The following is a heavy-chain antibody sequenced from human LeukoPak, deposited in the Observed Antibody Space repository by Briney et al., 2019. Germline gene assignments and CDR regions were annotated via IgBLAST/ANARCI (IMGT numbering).Heavy chain of an antibody. D-gene: IGHD1-26*01. V-gene: IGHV3-23*01. CDR3: ARDALGAIDY. J-gene: IGHJ4*02. CDR2: ISGSGGST. Sequence: GGSLRLSCAASGYTFSSYAMSWVRQAPGKGLEWVSAISGSGGSTYYADSVKGRFTISRDNAKNSLYLQMNSLRVEDTAVYYCARDALGAIDYWGQGTLASVSS. CDR1: GYTFSSYA.